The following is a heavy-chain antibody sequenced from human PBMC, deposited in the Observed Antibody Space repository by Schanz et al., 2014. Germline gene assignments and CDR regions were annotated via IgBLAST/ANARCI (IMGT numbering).Heavy chain of an antibody. V-gene: IGHV3-53*01. CDR3: ARDAVALVPEYFMDV. CDR2: IYSGGST. J-gene: IGHJ6*03. Sequence: APGKGLEWVSVIYSGGSTYYADSVKGRFTISRDNSMNTLHLQMDGLRVEDTAVYYCARDAVALVPEYFMDVWGKGTPVTVSS. D-gene: IGHD2-15*01.